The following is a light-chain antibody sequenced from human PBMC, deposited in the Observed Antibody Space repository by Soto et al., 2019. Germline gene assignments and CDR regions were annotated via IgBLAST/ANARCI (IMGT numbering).Light chain of an antibody. CDR1: QSISRY. CDR3: QQSYSTPEVT. Sequence: DIQMTQSPSSLSASVGDRVTITCRASQSISRYLNWYQQKPGKAPKLLIYAASSLQSGVPSRFSGSGSGTDFTLTISSLQPEDFATYYCQQSYSTPEVTVGPGTKVDSK. CDR2: AAS. J-gene: IGKJ3*01. V-gene: IGKV1-39*01.